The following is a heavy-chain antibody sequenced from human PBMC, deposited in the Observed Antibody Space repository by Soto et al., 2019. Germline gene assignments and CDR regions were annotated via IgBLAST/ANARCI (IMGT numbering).Heavy chain of an antibody. Sequence: QLQLQESGPGLVKPSETLSLTCTVSGGSISSSSYYWGWIRQPPGKGLEWIGSIYYSGSTYYNPSLKSRVTISVDTSKNQFSLKLSSVTAADTAVYYCARREITFGGVIDHWGQGTLVTVSS. V-gene: IGHV4-39*01. CDR1: GGSISSSSYY. CDR3: ARREITFGGVIDH. D-gene: IGHD3-16*01. J-gene: IGHJ5*02. CDR2: IYYSGST.